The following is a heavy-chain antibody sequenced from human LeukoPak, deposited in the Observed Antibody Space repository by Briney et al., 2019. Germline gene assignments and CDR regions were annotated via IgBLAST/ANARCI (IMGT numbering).Heavy chain of an antibody. Sequence: GGSLRLSCAASGFTFSSYAMSWVRQAPGKGLEWVSAISGSGGSTYYADSVKGRFTISRDNSKDTLYLQMNSLRAEDTAVYYCAKDKAGLMITFGGVIDYWGQGTLVTVSS. D-gene: IGHD3-16*01. V-gene: IGHV3-23*01. CDR3: AKDKAGLMITFGGVIDY. CDR1: GFTFSSYA. J-gene: IGHJ4*02. CDR2: ISGSGGST.